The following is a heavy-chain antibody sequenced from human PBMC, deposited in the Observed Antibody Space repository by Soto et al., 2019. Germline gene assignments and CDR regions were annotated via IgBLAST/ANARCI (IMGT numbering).Heavy chain of an antibody. V-gene: IGHV3-21*01. CDR1: GFSFSTFS. Sequence: PGGSLRLSCEASGFSFSTFSVNLVRQATGKGREYVSVISSSGGYIYYADSVKGRFTVFRDNARNSLFMQMRGLSGVVPAVEYFARHDRGYYYYYGLGVWGQGTTVTVSS. CDR2: ISSSGGYI. D-gene: IGHD3-3*01. CDR3: ARHDRGYYYYYGLGV. J-gene: IGHJ6*02.